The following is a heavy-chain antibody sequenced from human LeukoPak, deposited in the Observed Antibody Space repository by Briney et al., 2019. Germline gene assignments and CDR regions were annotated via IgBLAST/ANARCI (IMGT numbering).Heavy chain of an antibody. CDR1: GGSISSSSYY. J-gene: IGHJ3*02. Sequence: PSETLSLTCTVSGGSISSSSYYWDWIRQPPGKGLEWIGTIYYSGTTYYNPSLKSRVTISVDTSRNQYSLKLSSVTATDTAVYYCAGMIGDDAFDIWGQGTMVTVSS. CDR3: AGMIGDDAFDI. CDR2: IYYSGTT. D-gene: IGHD3-22*01. V-gene: IGHV4-39*01.